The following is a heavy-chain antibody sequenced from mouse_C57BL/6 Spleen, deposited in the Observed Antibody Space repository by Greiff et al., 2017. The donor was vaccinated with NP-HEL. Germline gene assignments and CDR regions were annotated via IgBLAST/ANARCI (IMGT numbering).Heavy chain of an antibody. Sequence: EVQLQQSVAELVRPGASVKLSCTASGFNIKDDYMHWVKQRPEQGLEWIGWIDPENGDTEYASKFQGKATITADTSSNTAYLQLSSLTSEDTAVYYCTPLPRFAYWGQGTLVTVSA. J-gene: IGHJ3*01. D-gene: IGHD2-1*01. CDR1: GFNIKDDY. V-gene: IGHV14-4*01. CDR3: TPLPRFAY. CDR2: IDPENGDT.